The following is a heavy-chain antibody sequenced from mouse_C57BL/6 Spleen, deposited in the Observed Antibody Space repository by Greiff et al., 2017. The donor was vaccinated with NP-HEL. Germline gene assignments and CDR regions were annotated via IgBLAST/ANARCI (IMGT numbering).Heavy chain of an antibody. CDR3: TTEGFAY. CDR2: IDPENGDT. CDR1: GFNIKDDY. Sequence: VQLQQSGAELVRPGASVKLSCTASGFNIKDDYMHWVKQRPEQGLEWIGWIDPENGDTEYASKFQGKATITADTSSNTAYLQLSSLTAEDTAVYYCTTEGFAYWGQGTLVTVSA. J-gene: IGHJ3*01. V-gene: IGHV14-4*01.